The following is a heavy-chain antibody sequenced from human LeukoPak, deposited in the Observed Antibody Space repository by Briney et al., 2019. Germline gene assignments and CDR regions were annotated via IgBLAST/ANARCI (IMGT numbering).Heavy chain of an antibody. V-gene: IGHV4-59*08. CDR2: IHPSGST. D-gene: IGHD2-21*02. CDR1: GGSLGTYY. Sequence: SETLSLTCTVSGGSLGTYYRSWIRQPPGKGLEWIGYIHPSGSTKYNPSLKSRVTMSVDTSKNQFSLKLNSMTAADTAVYYCARHRAHCGGDCYSFDYWGQGILVPVSS. CDR3: ARHRAHCGGDCYSFDY. J-gene: IGHJ4*02.